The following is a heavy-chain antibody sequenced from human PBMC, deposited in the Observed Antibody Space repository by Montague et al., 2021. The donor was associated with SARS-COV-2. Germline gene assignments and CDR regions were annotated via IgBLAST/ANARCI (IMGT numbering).Heavy chain of an antibody. J-gene: IGHJ6*02. Sequence: SETLSLTCTGPVSWNRDDYWSCIRLNPRHWLKWFAYIYDSGNVDYNPSLKSRVTILVDTSKNQFSLKLSSVTAADTAVYYCAAQTDYYYYSLDVWGQGTTATVSS. CDR2: IYDSGNV. CDR3: AAQTDYYYYSLDV. CDR1: VSWNRDDY. V-gene: IGHV4-59*08.